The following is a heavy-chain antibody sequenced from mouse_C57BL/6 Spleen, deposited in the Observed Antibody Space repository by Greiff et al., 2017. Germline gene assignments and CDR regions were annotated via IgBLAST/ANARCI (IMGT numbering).Heavy chain of an antibody. CDR1: GFTFSDYY. Sequence: EVQVVESEGGLVQPGSSMKLSCTASGFTFSDYYMAWVRQVPEKGLEWVANINYDGSSTYYLDSLKSRFIISRDNAKNILYLQMSSLKSEDTATYYCARANWDAMDYWGQGTSVTVSS. CDR2: INYDGSST. D-gene: IGHD4-1*01. J-gene: IGHJ4*01. V-gene: IGHV5-16*01. CDR3: ARANWDAMDY.